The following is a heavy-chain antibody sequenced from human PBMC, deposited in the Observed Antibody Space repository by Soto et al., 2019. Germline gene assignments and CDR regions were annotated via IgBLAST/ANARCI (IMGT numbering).Heavy chain of an antibody. CDR1: GGSVSIGSYY. CDR2: IYYSGST. V-gene: IGHV4-61*01. J-gene: IGHJ4*02. CDR3: ARVVRDGHNWYYFDY. Sequence: PSETLSLTCTVSGGSVSIGSYYWSWIRQPPGKGLEWIGYIYYSGSTNYNPSLKSRVTISVDTSKNQFSLKLSSVTAADTAVYYCARVVRDGHNWYYFDYWGQGTRVTVSS.